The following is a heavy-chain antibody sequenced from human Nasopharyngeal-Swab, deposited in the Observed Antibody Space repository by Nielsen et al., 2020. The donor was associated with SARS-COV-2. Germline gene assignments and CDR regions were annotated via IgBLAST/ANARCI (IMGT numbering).Heavy chain of an antibody. CDR3: TTEYGDYNYYYYYVMDV. CDR1: GFTFSNAW. CDR2: IKSKTDGGTT. Sequence: GESLKISCAGSGFTFSNAWMNWVRQAPGKGLEWVGRIKSKTDGGTTDYAAPVKGRFTISRDDSKNTLYLQMNSLKTEDTAVYYCTTEYGDYNYYYYYVMDVWGQGTTVTVSS. D-gene: IGHD4-17*01. J-gene: IGHJ6*02. V-gene: IGHV3-15*01.